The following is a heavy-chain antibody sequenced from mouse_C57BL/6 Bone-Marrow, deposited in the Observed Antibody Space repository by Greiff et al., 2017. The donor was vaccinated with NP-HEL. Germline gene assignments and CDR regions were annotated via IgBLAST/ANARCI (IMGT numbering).Heavy chain of an antibody. V-gene: IGHV1-9*01. CDR2: ILPGSGST. D-gene: IGHD1-1*01. J-gene: IGHJ4*01. CDR1: GYTFTGYW. Sequence: VKLMESGAELMKPGASVKLSCKATGYTFTGYWIEWVKQRPGHGLEWIGEILPGSGSTNYNEKFKGKATFTADTSSNTAYMQLSSLTTEDSAIYYCARFNNYYGSSYDYAMDYWGQGTSVTVSS. CDR3: ARFNNYYGSSYDYAMDY.